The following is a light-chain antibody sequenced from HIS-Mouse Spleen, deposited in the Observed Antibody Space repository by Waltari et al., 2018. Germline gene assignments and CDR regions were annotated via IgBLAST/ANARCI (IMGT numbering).Light chain of an antibody. CDR1: ALPKKY. CDR3: YSTDSSGNHRV. J-gene: IGLJ2*01. CDR2: EDS. Sequence: SYELTQPPSVSVSPGQTARITFSGDALPKKYAYWYQQKSGQAPGLVMYEDSKPPSGIPGEFSGSSSGTRATLTISGAQVEDEADYYCYSTDSSGNHRVFGGGTKLTVL. V-gene: IGLV3-10*01.